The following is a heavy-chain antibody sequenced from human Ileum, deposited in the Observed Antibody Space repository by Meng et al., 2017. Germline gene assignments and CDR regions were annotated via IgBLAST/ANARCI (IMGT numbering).Heavy chain of an antibody. CDR2: LSPSIGNT. D-gene: IGHD3-3*01. J-gene: IGHJ4*02. CDR3: ARGVDAGVDY. V-gene: IGHV1-8*02. Sequence: ASVKVSCKASGYTFTTLDLNWVRQAPGQGLEWMGWLSPSIGNTGYAQKFQGRVTMTWDISISTAYMELSSLECEDTAVYYCARGVDAGVDYWGQGTPVTVSS. CDR1: GYTFTTLD.